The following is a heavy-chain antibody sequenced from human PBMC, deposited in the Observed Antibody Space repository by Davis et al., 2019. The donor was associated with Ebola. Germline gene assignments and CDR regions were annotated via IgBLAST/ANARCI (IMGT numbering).Heavy chain of an antibody. CDR1: GGSSSGYY. D-gene: IGHD5-18*01. J-gene: IGHJ4*02. Sequence: SETLSLTCAVYGGSSSGYYWSWIRQPPGKGLEWIGEINHSGSTNYNPSLKSRVTISVDTSKNQFSLKLSSVTAADTAVYYCARDSGYSWGIDYWGQGTLVTVSS. V-gene: IGHV4-34*01. CDR2: INHSGST. CDR3: ARDSGYSWGIDY.